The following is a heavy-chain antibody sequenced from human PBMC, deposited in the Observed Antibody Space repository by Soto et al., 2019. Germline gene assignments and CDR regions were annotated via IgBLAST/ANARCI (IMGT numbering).Heavy chain of an antibody. Sequence: GGSLRLSCAASGFTFSSYGMHWVRQAPGKGLEWVAVISYDGSNKYYADSVKGRFTISRDNSKNTLYLQMNSLRAEDTAVYYCAKDSSLPDFWSGYYDYWGHGTLVTVSS. CDR2: ISYDGSNK. V-gene: IGHV3-30*18. CDR1: GFTFSSYG. D-gene: IGHD3-3*01. J-gene: IGHJ4*01. CDR3: AKDSSLPDFWSGYYDY.